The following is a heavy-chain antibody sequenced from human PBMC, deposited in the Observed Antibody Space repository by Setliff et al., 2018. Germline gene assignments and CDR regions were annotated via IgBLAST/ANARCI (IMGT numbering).Heavy chain of an antibody. CDR1: GGSFSYYY. J-gene: IGHJ3*01. CDR3: TSVLNSVSDAFDV. CDR2: RGPNGST. Sequence: PSETLSLTCAVSGGSFSYYYWSWVRQSPGRGLEWIGRRGPNGSTNYNPSLGSRATISFDSSNTELSQKLASVTAADTAVYYCTSVLNSVSDAFDVWGQGTVVTVSS. V-gene: IGHV4-34*01. D-gene: IGHD1-26*01.